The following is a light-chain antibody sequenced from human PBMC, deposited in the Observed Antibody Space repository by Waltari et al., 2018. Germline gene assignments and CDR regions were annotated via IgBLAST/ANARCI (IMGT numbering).Light chain of an antibody. CDR2: ASS. CDR1: QSVSSTY. J-gene: IGKJ1*01. CDR3: QQYDGSPHT. V-gene: IGKV3-20*01. Sequence: EIVLTQSPGTLSMSPGEGATLSCRASQSVSSTYIAWYQQRPGQAPRLLIYASSSRATGIPDRFSGSGCATDFTLTISRLEPEDFAVYYCQQYDGSPHTFGQGTKVEMK.